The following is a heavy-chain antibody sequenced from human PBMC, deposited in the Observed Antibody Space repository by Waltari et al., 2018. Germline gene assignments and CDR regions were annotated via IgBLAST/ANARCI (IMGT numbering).Heavy chain of an antibody. CDR2: IRSDGTGT. CDR1: GFNFSTYW. CDR3: ASGIQLSSW. V-gene: IGHV3-74*01. Sequence: EVLLVESGGGLVQPGGSLRLSCAASGFNFSTYWMHWVRQAPGKGLLGVSRIRSDGTGTDYADSVKGRFTISRDNAKNTLFLQMDSLRAEDTAVYYCASGIQLSSWGGQGTLVSVSS. D-gene: IGHD5-18*01. J-gene: IGHJ4*02.